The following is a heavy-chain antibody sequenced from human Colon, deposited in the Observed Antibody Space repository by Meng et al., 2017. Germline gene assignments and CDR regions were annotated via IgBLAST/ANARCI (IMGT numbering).Heavy chain of an antibody. CDR1: GFTFSSYW. J-gene: IGHJ4*02. V-gene: IGHV3-74*01. D-gene: IGHD4-17*01. Sequence: EAQPVGSGGGLVQPGGSLRLSCAASGFTFSSYWMHWVRQVPGKGLVWVSRINEDGIVTNYADSVKGRFTVSRDNAKNTLYLQMNSLRVEDTAVYYCARINYAEDSWGQGTLVTVSS. CDR2: INEDGIVT. CDR3: ARINYAEDS.